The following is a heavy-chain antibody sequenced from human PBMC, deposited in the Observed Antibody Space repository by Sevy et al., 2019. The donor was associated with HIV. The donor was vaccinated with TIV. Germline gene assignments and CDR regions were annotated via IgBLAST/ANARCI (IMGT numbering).Heavy chain of an antibody. V-gene: IGHV4-59*08. Sequence: SETLSLSCTVSGGSITSLYWNWIRRPPGKGLEWIANSYYNGHINDNPSLKSRVTLSLDTSKNQFSLRLSCVTAADTAMYYCADENAWGRGYSWGQGTLVTVSS. CDR2: SYYNGHI. CDR3: ADENAWGRGYS. CDR1: GGSITSLY. J-gene: IGHJ4*02. D-gene: IGHD1-26*01.